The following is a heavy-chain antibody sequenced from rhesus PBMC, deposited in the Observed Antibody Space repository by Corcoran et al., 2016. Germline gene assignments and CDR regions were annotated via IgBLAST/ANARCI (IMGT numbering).Heavy chain of an antibody. V-gene: IGHV2S1*01. CDR1: GFSLSTSGMG. J-gene: IGHJ4*01. CDR2: IYWDDDK. D-gene: IGHD6-25*01. CDR3: ARVRTQRQLDGDY. Sequence: QVTLKESGPALVKPTQTLTLTGTFSGFSLSTSGMGVGWNRQPPGKALEWLATIYWDDDKYYSTSLESRLTISKDTSKNQVVLTMTNMDPADTATYYCARVRTQRQLDGDYWGQGVLVTVSS.